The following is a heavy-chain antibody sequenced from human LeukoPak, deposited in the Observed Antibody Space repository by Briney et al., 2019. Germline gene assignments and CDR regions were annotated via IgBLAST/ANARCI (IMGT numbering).Heavy chain of an antibody. V-gene: IGHV4-59*08. J-gene: IGHJ4*02. CDR2: VHSSGRT. CDR3: ARHPTFGTGLLDH. CDR1: GASVSGYY. Sequence: KTSETLSLTCGVSGASVSGYYWSWIRQPPGRGLDWIGYVHSSGRTNYNPSLKSRLTISVDTSKNQISLKLNSLTAADTAIYYCARHPTFGTGLLDHWGQGNLVTVSS. D-gene: IGHD3-16*01.